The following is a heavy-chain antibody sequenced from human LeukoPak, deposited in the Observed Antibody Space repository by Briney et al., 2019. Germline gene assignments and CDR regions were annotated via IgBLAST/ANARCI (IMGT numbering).Heavy chain of an antibody. CDR1: GGSISSGGYY. CDR2: IYHSGST. Sequence: SETLSLTCTVSGGSISSGGYYWSWIRQPPGKGLEWIGYIYHSGSTYYNPSLKSRVTISVDRSKNQFPLKLSSVTAADTAVYYCARDRNWNWFDPWGQGTLVTVSS. D-gene: IGHD1-14*01. CDR3: ARDRNWNWFDP. V-gene: IGHV4-30-2*01. J-gene: IGHJ5*02.